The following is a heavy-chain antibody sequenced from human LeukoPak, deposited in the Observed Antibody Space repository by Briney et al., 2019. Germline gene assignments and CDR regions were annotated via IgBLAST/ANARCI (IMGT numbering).Heavy chain of an antibody. V-gene: IGHV4-39*02. CDR3: AKEGYGDYGYYQH. J-gene: IGHJ1*01. D-gene: IGHD4-17*01. Sequence: SETLSLTCTVSGGSISSSSYYWGWIRQPPGKGRELIGSIYYSGSTYYNPSLKSRVTISVDTSKNQFSLKLISVTAADTAVYYCAKEGYGDYGYYQHWGQGTLVTVSS. CDR2: IYYSGST. CDR1: GGSISSSSYY.